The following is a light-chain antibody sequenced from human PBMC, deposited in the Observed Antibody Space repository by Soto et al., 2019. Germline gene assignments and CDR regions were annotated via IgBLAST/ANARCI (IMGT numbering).Light chain of an antibody. CDR3: QQYNNWPPIT. J-gene: IGKJ5*01. CDR2: DTS. Sequence: VMTQSPSTLSVSPLEVVRLSFRSSQGICDTLACYHHRPGQTPSLLIYDTSTRATGVPARFSGSRSGPEFTLTINSLQSEDFAIYYCQQYNNWPPITFGQGTRLEIK. V-gene: IGKV3-15*01. CDR1: QGICDT.